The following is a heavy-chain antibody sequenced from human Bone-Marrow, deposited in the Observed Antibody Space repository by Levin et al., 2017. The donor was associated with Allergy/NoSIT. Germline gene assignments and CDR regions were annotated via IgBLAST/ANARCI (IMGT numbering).Heavy chain of an antibody. CDR3: AKDRGLLWFGEAYYMDV. CDR1: GFTFSSYG. Sequence: GGSLRLSCAASGFTFSSYGMHWVRQAPGKGLEWVAVISYDGSNKYYADSVKGRFTISRDNSKNTLYLQMNSLRAEDTAVYYCAKDRGLLWFGEAYYMDVWGKGTTVTVSS. J-gene: IGHJ6*03. CDR2: ISYDGSNK. D-gene: IGHD3-10*01. V-gene: IGHV3-30*18.